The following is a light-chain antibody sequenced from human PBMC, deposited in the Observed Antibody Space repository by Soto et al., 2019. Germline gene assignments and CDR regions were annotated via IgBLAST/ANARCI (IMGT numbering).Light chain of an antibody. CDR3: QQYNKWPYT. V-gene: IGKV3-15*01. CDR1: QHVSSN. CDR2: RAS. J-gene: IGKJ2*01. Sequence: EIVMTQSPATLSVSPGGSATFSCRASQHVSSNLAWYRQKPGQAPTLLIYRASTRATGIPATFSGSGSGTEFTLTISSLQSEDFAVYYCQQYNKWPYTFGQGTKLEI.